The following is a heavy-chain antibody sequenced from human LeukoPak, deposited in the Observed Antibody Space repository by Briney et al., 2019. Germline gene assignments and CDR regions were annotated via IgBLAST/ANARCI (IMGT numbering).Heavy chain of an antibody. CDR1: GYSISSGYY. CDR3: ARGRVSSSTWHSTYYYYFYMDV. D-gene: IGHD4-11*01. J-gene: IGHJ6*03. V-gene: IGHV4-61*03. CDR2: IYYSGST. Sequence: SETLSLTCTVSGYSISSGYYWSWIRQPPGKGLEWIGYIYYSGSTNYNPSLKSRVTISVDTSKNHFSLQLSSVTAADTAVYFCARGRVSSSTWHSTYYYYFYMDVWGKGTTVTVSS.